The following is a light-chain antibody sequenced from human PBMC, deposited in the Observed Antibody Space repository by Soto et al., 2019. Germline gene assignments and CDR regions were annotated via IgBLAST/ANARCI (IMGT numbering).Light chain of an antibody. CDR1: SSNIGAGYD. V-gene: IGLV1-40*01. CDR3: QSYDSSLSGVV. Sequence: QTVVTQPPSVSGAPGQRVTISCTGSSSNIGAGYDVHWYQQLPGTAPKLLIYGNNNRPSGVPDRFSGSKSGTSASLAITGLQAEDETYYYCQSYDSSLSGVVFGGGTQLTVL. CDR2: GNN. J-gene: IGLJ2*01.